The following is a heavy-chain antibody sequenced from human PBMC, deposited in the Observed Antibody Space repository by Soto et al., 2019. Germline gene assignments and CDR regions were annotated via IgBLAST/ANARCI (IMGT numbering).Heavy chain of an antibody. CDR1: GFTFNSYW. V-gene: IGHV3-7*01. CDR3: PRRGDDFDS. CDR2: IKEDGSET. D-gene: IGHD4-17*01. J-gene: IGHJ4*02. Sequence: EVQLVESGGGLVQPGGSLRLSCTASGFTFNSYWMSWVRQAPGKGLEWVANIKEDGSETYYVDSVKGRFTISRDNAKNSLYLQMHSLRAEDTAVYYCPRRGDDFDSWSQGTLVTVSS.